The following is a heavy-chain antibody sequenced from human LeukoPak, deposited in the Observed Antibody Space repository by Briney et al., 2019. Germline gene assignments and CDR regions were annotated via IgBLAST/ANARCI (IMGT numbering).Heavy chain of an antibody. J-gene: IGHJ6*03. Sequence: GGSLRLSCTASGFTFEDDAMSWVRQAPGKGLEWVGFIRSKPYGGTTEYAASVEGRFTISRDDSKSIAYLQMNSLKTEDTAVYYCTRGAVEVPAAYYYYHYMDVWGKGTTVTVSS. CDR1: GFTFEDDA. CDR3: TRGAVEVPAAYYYYHYMDV. V-gene: IGHV3-49*04. D-gene: IGHD2-2*01. CDR2: IRSKPYGGTT.